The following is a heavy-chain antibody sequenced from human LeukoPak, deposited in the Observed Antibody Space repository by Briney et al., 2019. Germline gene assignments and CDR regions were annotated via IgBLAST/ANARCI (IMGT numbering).Heavy chain of an antibody. CDR2: INHSGST. V-gene: IGHV4-34*01. Sequence: SETLSLTCAVYGGPFSGYYWSWIRQFPGKGLEWIGEINHSGSTNYNPSLKSRVTMSVDTSKNQFSLKVSSVTAADTAVYYCARSSGEKATIDYWGQGTLVTVSS. D-gene: IGHD5-24*01. CDR1: GGPFSGYY. CDR3: ARSSGEKATIDY. J-gene: IGHJ4*02.